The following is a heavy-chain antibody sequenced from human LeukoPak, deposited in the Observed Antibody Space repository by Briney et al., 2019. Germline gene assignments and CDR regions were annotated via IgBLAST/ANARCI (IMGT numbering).Heavy chain of an antibody. D-gene: IGHD4-17*01. V-gene: IGHV1-69*04. CDR3: ARGRGRTVTTSLVQGSRLWFDP. J-gene: IGHJ5*02. CDR1: GGTFSSYA. Sequence: GASVKVSCRASGGTFSSYAISWVRQAPGQGLEWMGRIIPILGIANYAQKFQGRVTITADKSTSTAYMELSSLRSEDTAVYYCARGRGRTVTTSLVQGSRLWFDPWGQGTLATVSS. CDR2: IIPILGIA.